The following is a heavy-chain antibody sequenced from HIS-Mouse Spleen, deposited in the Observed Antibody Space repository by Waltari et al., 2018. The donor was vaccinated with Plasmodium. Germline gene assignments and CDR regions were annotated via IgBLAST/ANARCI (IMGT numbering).Heavy chain of an antibody. CDR2: IKQDGSEK. V-gene: IGHV3-7*01. J-gene: IGHJ2*01. CDR1: GFPFSSYW. CDR3: ASSWYWYFDL. Sequence: EVQLVESGGGLVQPGGSLRLSCPASGFPFSSYWMSWVSQAPGKGLEWVANIKQDGSEKYYVDSVKGRFTISRDNAKNSLYLQMNSLRAEDTAVYYCASSWYWYFDLWGRGTLVTVSS. D-gene: IGHD6-13*01.